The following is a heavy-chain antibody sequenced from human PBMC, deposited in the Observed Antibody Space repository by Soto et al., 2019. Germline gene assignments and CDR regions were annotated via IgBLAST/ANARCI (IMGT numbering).Heavy chain of an antibody. J-gene: IGHJ6*02. V-gene: IGHV3-23*01. D-gene: IGHD3-10*01. CDR1: GFTFSSYA. Sequence: LRLSCAASGFTFSSYAMSWVRQAPGKGLEWVSAISGSGGSTYYADSVKGRFTISRDNSKNTLYLQMNSLRAEDTAVYYCAKDLVRGVIRDYYYYYGMDVWGQGTRSPSP. CDR3: AKDLVRGVIRDYYYYYGMDV. CDR2: ISGSGGST.